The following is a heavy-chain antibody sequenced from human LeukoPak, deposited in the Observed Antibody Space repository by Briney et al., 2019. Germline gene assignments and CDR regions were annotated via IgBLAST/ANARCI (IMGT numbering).Heavy chain of an antibody. D-gene: IGHD3-10*01. V-gene: IGHV1-69*06. J-gene: IGHJ4*02. Sequence: ASVKVSCKASGGTLSSYAISWVRQAPGQGLEWMGGIIPIFGTANYAQKFQGRVTITADKSTSTAYMELSSLRSEDTAVYYCARGVWFGELSFDYWGQGTLVTVSS. CDR1: GGTLSSYA. CDR2: IIPIFGTA. CDR3: ARGVWFGELSFDY.